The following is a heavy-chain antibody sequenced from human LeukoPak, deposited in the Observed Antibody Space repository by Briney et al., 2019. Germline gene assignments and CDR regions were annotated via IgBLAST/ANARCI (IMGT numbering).Heavy chain of an antibody. CDR2: ISGSGGST. CDR1: GFTFSSYA. Sequence: GGSLRLSCAASGFTFSSYAMSWVRQAPGKGLEWVSAISGSGGSTYYADSVKGRFTISRDNSKDTLYLQMNSLRAEDTAVYYCASDVDTAMVTDYWGQGTLVTVSS. V-gene: IGHV3-23*01. CDR3: ASDVDTAMVTDY. D-gene: IGHD5-18*01. J-gene: IGHJ4*02.